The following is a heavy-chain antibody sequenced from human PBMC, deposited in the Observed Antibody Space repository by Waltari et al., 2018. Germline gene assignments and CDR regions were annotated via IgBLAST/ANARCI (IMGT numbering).Heavy chain of an antibody. J-gene: IGHJ4*02. CDR1: GGTFSSYA. D-gene: IGHD3-3*01. CDR2: IIPIFGTA. V-gene: IGHV1-69*05. Sequence: QVQLVQSGAAVKKPGSSAKVSCKASGGTFSSYAISWLRQAPGQGLEWMGGIIPIFGTANYAQKFQGRVTITTDESTSTAYMELSSLRSEDTAVYYCASSAYYDFWSGYSGFDYWGQGTLVTVSS. CDR3: ASSAYYDFWSGYSGFDY.